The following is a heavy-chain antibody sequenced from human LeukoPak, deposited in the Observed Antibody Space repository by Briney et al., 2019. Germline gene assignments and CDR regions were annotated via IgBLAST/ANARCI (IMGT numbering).Heavy chain of an antibody. Sequence: KPGESLKISCKGSGYRFSSNWIGRVRQMPGKGLEWMGIIYPGDSDTRYSPSFQGQVTISADKSISTAFLQWSSLKASDTAMYYCARLGYCGSTSCTQFDYWGQGTLVTVSS. CDR3: ARLGYCGSTSCTQFDY. CDR2: IYPGDSDT. V-gene: IGHV5-51*01. D-gene: IGHD2-2*01. J-gene: IGHJ4*02. CDR1: GYRFSSNW.